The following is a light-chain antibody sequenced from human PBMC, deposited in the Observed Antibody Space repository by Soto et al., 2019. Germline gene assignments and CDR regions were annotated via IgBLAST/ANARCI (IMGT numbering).Light chain of an antibody. CDR3: QQYNSYVLT. Sequence: DIQMTQSPSTLSASVGDRVTITCRASQSISSWLAWYQQKPGNAPKLLIYDASSLESGVPSRFSGSGSGTEFTLTISSLQPDDFATYYCQQYNSYVLTFGGGTKVEIK. J-gene: IGKJ4*01. CDR2: DAS. CDR1: QSISSW. V-gene: IGKV1-5*01.